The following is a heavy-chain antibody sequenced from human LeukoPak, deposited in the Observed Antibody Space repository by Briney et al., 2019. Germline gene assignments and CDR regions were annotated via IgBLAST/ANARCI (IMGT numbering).Heavy chain of an antibody. D-gene: IGHD2-21*02. CDR1: GFTFSSYS. Sequence: TGGSLRLSCAASGFTFSSYSMNWVRQAPGKGLEWVSSIISSSSYIYYADSVKGRFTISRDNAKNSLYLQMNSQRAEDTAVYYCATYCGGDCYQTDYWGQGTLVTVSS. CDR2: IISSSSYI. J-gene: IGHJ4*02. V-gene: IGHV3-21*01. CDR3: ATYCGGDCYQTDY.